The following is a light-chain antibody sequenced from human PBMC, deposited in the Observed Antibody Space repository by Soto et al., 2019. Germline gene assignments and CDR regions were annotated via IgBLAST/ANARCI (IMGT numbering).Light chain of an antibody. V-gene: IGKV1-27*01. CDR1: QGIRNY. CDR3: QKYSSVPV. CDR2: AAS. Sequence: DIQMTQSPTSLSASVGDRVTITCRASQGIRNYVAWYQQIPGKAPKLLIYAASTLQSGLPSRFSGSGSGTDFTLTINGLHPEDVATYSCQKYSSVPVFGPGTKVEIK. J-gene: IGKJ3*01.